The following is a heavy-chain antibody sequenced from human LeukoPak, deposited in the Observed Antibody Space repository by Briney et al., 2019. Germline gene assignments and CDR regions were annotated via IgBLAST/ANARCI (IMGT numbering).Heavy chain of an antibody. V-gene: IGHV3-48*01. CDR3: ARDWDGYTDY. J-gene: IGHJ4*02. CDR1: GYTFSTYG. D-gene: IGHD5-24*01. CDR2: ISSSGRTI. Sequence: GGSLRLSCAGSGYTFSTYGMNWVRQAARRRLEWVSYISSSGRTIYYADSVKGRFTISRDNAENSVYLQMNSLRAEDTAVYYCARDWDGYTDYWGQGTLLTVSS.